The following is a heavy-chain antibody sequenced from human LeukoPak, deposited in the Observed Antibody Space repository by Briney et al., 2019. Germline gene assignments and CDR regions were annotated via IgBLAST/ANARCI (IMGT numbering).Heavy chain of an antibody. D-gene: IGHD3-22*01. Sequence: GGSLRLSCAASGFTFSNYAMSWVRQAPGKGLEWVSSLSGSGGSTYHADSVKGRFTISRDNSKNTLYLQMNSLRAEDTAVYYCAKAASRSSRITMIVVVRSYWGQGTLVTVSS. CDR2: LSGSGGST. CDR3: AKAASRSSRITMIVVVRSY. V-gene: IGHV3-23*01. J-gene: IGHJ4*02. CDR1: GFTFSNYA.